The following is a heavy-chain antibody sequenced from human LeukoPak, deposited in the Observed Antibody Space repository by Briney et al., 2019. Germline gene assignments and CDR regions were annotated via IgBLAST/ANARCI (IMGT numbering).Heavy chain of an antibody. J-gene: IGHJ4*02. CDR3: AKDGGYPRGVHFDY. CDR1: GFTFSSYG. D-gene: IGHD5-12*01. Sequence: GGSLRLSCAASGFTFSSYGMHWVRQAPGKGLEWVAFIRYDGSNKYYADSVKGRFTISRDNSKNTLYLQMNGLRAEDTAVYYCAKDGGYPRGVHFDYWGQGTLVTVSS. CDR2: IRYDGSNK. V-gene: IGHV3-30*02.